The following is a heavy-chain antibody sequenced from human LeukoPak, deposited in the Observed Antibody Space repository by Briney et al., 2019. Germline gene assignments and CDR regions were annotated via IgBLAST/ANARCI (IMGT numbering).Heavy chain of an antibody. CDR2: IIPIFGTA. CDR1: GGTFSSYA. D-gene: IGHD6-13*01. J-gene: IGHJ3*02. CDR3: AREQKYSSSWREMTFDI. Sequence: ASVKVSCKASGGTFSSYAISWVRQAPGQGPEWMGGIIPIFGTANYAQKFQGRVTITADKSTSTAYMELSSLRSEDTAVYYCAREQKYSSSWREMTFDIWGQGTMVTVSS. V-gene: IGHV1-69*06.